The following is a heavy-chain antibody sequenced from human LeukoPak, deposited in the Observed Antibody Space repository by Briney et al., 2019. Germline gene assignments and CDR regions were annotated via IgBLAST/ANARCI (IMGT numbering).Heavy chain of an antibody. D-gene: IGHD5-18*01. CDR1: GYTLTELS. J-gene: IGHJ4*02. CDR2: IWYDGSNK. Sequence: SCKVSGYTLTELSMHWVRQAPGKGLEWVAVIWYDGSNKYYADSVKGRFTISRDNSKNTLFLQMNSLRAEDTAVYYCARAQLEQLWLLFDYWGQGTPVTVSS. V-gene: IGHV3-33*01. CDR3: ARAQLEQLWLLFDY.